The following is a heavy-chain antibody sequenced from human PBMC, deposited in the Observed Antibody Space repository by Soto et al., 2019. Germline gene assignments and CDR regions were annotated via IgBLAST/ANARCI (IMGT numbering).Heavy chain of an antibody. Sequence: EVQLLESGGGLVQPGGSLRLSCAASGFTFISYAMSWVRQAPGKGLEWVSGTSGGGDVAFYADSVKGRFTISRDNSKNTLYLQMNSLRAEDTALYYFVKKSICTVTNPVYWYFDLWGRGTLVTVSS. CDR3: VKKSICTVTNPVYWYFDL. D-gene: IGHD4-17*01. V-gene: IGHV3-23*01. CDR1: GFTFISYA. CDR2: TSGGGDVA. J-gene: IGHJ2*01.